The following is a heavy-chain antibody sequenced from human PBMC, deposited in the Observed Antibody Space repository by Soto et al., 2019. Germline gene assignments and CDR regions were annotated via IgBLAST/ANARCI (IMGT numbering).Heavy chain of an antibody. CDR2: IYYSGST. D-gene: IGHD1-26*01. Sequence: SETLSLTCTVSGGSISSGGYYWSWIRQHPGKDLEWIGYIYYSGSTYYNPSLKSRVTISVDTSKNQFSLKLSSVTAADTAVYYCAREVRETKAFDYWGQGTLVTVSS. CDR3: AREVRETKAFDY. J-gene: IGHJ4*02. CDR1: GGSISSGGYY. V-gene: IGHV4-31*03.